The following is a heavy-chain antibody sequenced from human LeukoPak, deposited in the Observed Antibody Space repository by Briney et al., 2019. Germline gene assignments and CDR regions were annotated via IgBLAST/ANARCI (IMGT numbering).Heavy chain of an antibody. CDR2: ISGSGDST. CDR3: AKEFDSSGFFDY. D-gene: IGHD3-22*01. J-gene: IGHJ4*02. V-gene: IGHV3-23*01. CDR1: GFTFRSYA. Sequence: AGGSLRFSCAASGFTFRSYAVSWVRQAPGKGLEWVSAISGSGDSTYYPDSVKGRFTISRDNSKNTLYLQMNSLRAEDTAVYYCAKEFDSSGFFDYWGQGTLVTVSS.